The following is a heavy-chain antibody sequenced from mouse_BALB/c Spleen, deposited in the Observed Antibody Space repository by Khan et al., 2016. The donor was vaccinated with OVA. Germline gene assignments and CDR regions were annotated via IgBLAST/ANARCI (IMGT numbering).Heavy chain of an antibody. CDR1: DYSITRDYA. V-gene: IGHV3-2*02. Sequence: EVQLQESGPGLVKPSQSLSLTCTVTDYSITRDYAWNWIRQFPGNKLEWTGYISNSGTTSYNPSLKSRISITRDTSKNQFFLQLNSVTTEDTATYYCASELGRYYAMDYWGQGTSVTVSS. CDR2: ISNSGTT. D-gene: IGHD4-1*01. J-gene: IGHJ4*01. CDR3: ASELGRYYAMDY.